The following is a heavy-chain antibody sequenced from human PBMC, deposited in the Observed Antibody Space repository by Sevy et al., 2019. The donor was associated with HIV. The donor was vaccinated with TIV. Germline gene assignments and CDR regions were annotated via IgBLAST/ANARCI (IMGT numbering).Heavy chain of an antibody. J-gene: IGHJ4*02. CDR1: GFTFSTHA. CDR2: ISYDGNIE. D-gene: IGHD3-22*01. CDR3: ARDLGYESTGYLPLFDN. V-gene: IGHV3-30-3*01. Sequence: GGSLRLSCAASGFTFSTHAMHWVRQAPGKGLEWVAIISYDGNIEYYPDSVKGRFTISRDDSKNTLYLQMNSLRSEDTALYYCARDLGYESTGYLPLFDNWGKGTLVTVSS.